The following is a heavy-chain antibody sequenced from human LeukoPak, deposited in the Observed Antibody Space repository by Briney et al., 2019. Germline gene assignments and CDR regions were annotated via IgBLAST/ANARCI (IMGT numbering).Heavy chain of an antibody. CDR1: GFTFSSYW. CDR2: IRSKTDGGSI. J-gene: IGHJ4*02. Sequence: GGSLRLSCAASGFTFSSYWMSWVRQAPGKGLEWVGRIRSKTDGGSIEYGAPVKGRFTISRDDSKNTLDLQMNSLTTEDTAVYYCTTGRVLWGQGTLVTVSS. CDR3: TTGRVL. V-gene: IGHV3-15*01.